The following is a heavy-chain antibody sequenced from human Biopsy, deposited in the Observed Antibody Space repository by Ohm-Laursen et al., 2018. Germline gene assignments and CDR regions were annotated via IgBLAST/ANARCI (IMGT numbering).Heavy chain of an antibody. CDR2: IYNSETT. J-gene: IGHJ5*02. Sequence: GTLSLTCTVSGDSISTSTTYYWAWLRQPPGKGLEWIGSIYNSETTFYNPFLKSRVAISVDTSTNQFSLKVSSVTAADTALYYCARHPTGFWFDPWGHGTLVTVSS. V-gene: IGHV4-39*01. CDR3: ARHPTGFWFDP. CDR1: GDSISTSTTYY.